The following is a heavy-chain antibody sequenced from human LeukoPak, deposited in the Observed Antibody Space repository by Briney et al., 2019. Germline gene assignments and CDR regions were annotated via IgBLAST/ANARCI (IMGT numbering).Heavy chain of an antibody. D-gene: IGHD3-10*01. V-gene: IGHV3-9*01. CDR3: AKDLGTYGSGSSD. Sequence: GGSLRLSCAASGFTFDDYAMHWVRQAPGKGLEWVSGISWNSGSIGYADSVKGRFTISRDNAKNSLYLQMNSLRAEDTALYYCAKDLGTYGSGSSDWGQGTLVTVSS. CDR1: GFTFDDYA. J-gene: IGHJ4*02. CDR2: ISWNSGSI.